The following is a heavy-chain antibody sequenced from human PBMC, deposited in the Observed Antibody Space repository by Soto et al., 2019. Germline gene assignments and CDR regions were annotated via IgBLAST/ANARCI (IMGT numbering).Heavy chain of an antibody. J-gene: IGHJ5*02. CDR3: ARGDWFHP. CDR1: GGSISAGDYY. CDR2: IYYTGTT. V-gene: IGHV4-30-4*01. Sequence: QVQLQESGPGLVKPSQTLSLTCTVSGGSISAGDYYWNWIRQPPGKGLEWIGYIYYTGTTKYNPSLKSRVTLLVDTSKNRFSLHLTSVTAADTAVYYCARGDWFHPWGPGTLVTVSS.